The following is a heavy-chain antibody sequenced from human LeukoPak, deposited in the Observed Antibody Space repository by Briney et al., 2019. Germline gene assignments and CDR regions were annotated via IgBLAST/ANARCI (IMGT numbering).Heavy chain of an antibody. Sequence: GGSLRLSCSASGFTFSSYAMHCVRQAPGKGLEYVSAISTNGGSTYYADSVKGRFTISRDNSKNTLYLQMSSLRAEDTAVYYCVKDQATGYSLNWFDPWGQGTLVTVSS. J-gene: IGHJ5*02. CDR1: GFTFSSYA. CDR2: ISTNGGST. V-gene: IGHV3-64D*09. CDR3: VKDQATGYSLNWFDP. D-gene: IGHD2-21*01.